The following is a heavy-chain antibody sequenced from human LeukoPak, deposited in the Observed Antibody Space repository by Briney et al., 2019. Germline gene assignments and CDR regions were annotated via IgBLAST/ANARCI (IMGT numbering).Heavy chain of an antibody. Sequence: GGSLRLSCSASGFTFSTFAMHWVRQAPGKGLEWVAAISYDGSNKYYADSVKGRFTISRDNSKNTLYMQMNSLRAEDTAVYYCARSFGYGDHDDYWGQGTLVTVSS. CDR2: ISYDGSNK. D-gene: IGHD4-17*01. V-gene: IGHV3-30-3*01. CDR3: ARSFGYGDHDDY. J-gene: IGHJ4*02. CDR1: GFTFSTFA.